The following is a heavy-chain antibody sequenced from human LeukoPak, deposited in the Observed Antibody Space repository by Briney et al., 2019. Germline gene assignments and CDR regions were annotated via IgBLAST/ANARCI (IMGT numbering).Heavy chain of an antibody. CDR3: VKIAPDLP. D-gene: IGHD2-21*01. CDR1: GFTFDDYA. J-gene: IGHJ5*02. V-gene: IGHV3-9*01. CDR2: ISWNSGSI. Sequence: LRLSCAASGFTFDDYAMHWVRQAPGKGLEWVSGISWNSGSIGYADSVKGRFTISRDNSKNSLYLQMNSLRADDTAVYYCVKIAPDLPWGQGTLVTVSS.